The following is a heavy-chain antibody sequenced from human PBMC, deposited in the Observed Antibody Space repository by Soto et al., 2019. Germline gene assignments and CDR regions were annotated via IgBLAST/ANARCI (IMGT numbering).Heavy chain of an antibody. D-gene: IGHD3-9*01. CDR3: ARDKGMTGFRAPFDY. V-gene: IGHV3-30-3*01. Sequence: QVQLVESGGGVVQPGRSLRLSCAASGFTFSSYAMHWVRQAPGKGLEWVAVISYDGSNKYYADSVKGRFTISRDNSKNTLYLQMNSLRAEDRAVYYCARDKGMTGFRAPFDYWGQGTLVTVSS. J-gene: IGHJ4*02. CDR2: ISYDGSNK. CDR1: GFTFSSYA.